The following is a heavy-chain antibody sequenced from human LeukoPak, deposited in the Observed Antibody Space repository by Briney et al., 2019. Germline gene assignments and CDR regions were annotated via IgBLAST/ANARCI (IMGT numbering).Heavy chain of an antibody. J-gene: IGHJ3*02. V-gene: IGHV1-69*13. CDR3: ARGEHYCSSTSCYHDAFDI. CDR1: GGTFSSYA. Sequence: ASVKVSCKASGGTFSSYAISWVRQAPGQGLEWMGGIIPIFGTANYAQKFQGRVTITADESTSTAYMELSSLRSEDTAVYYCARGEHYCSSTSCYHDAFDIWGQGTMVTVSS. D-gene: IGHD2-2*01. CDR2: IIPIFGTA.